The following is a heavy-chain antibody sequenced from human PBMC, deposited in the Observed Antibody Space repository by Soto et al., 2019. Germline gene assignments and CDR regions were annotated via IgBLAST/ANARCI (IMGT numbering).Heavy chain of an antibody. CDR1: GYTFTSYG. J-gene: IGHJ4*02. D-gene: IGHD3-22*01. V-gene: IGHV1-18*01. CDR2: ISAYNGNT. Sequence: ASVKVSCKASGYTFTSYGISWVRQAPGQGLEWMGWISAYNGNTNYAQKLQGRVTMTTDTSTSTAYMELRSLRSDDTAVYYCARVLVVVISVEDFDYWGQGTLVTVSS. CDR3: ARVLVVVISVEDFDY.